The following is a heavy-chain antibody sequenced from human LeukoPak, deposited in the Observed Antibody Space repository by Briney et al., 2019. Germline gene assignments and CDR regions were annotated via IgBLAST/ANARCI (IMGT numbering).Heavy chain of an antibody. Sequence: SETLSLTCSVSGGSISSNDYWAWIRQPPGKGLEWIASIYYSGSTYYNASLKNRVTISVDRSKNQFSLKMTSVTVTDTAVYSCARIDRTAASARGDFFDSWGQGILVTVSS. D-gene: IGHD6-13*01. V-gene: IGHV4-39*01. CDR1: GGSISSNDY. CDR3: ARIDRTAASARGDFFDS. J-gene: IGHJ4*02. CDR2: IYYSGST.